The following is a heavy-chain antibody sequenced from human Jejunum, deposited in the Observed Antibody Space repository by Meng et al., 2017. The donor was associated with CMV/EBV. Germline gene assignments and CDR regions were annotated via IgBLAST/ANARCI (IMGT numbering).Heavy chain of an antibody. CDR1: GFTFSSYG. CDR3: ARGVVDY. V-gene: IGHV3-48*04. CDR2: ISSGYSPI. Sequence: RSWAASGFTFSSYGMNWVRQAPGKGLEWVSHISSGYSPIYYADSVKGRFTISRDNAKNSLYLQMNSLRAEDTAVYYCARGVVDYWGQGTLVTVSS. J-gene: IGHJ4*02.